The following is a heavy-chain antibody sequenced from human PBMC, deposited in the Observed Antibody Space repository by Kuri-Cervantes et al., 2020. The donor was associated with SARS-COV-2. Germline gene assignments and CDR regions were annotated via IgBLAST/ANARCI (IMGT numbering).Heavy chain of an antibody. V-gene: IGHV3-23*01. CDR3: AKDSPGIAVAEAFDI. CDR1: GFTFSSYS. D-gene: IGHD6-19*01. CDR2: ISGSGGST. Sequence: GESLKISCAASGFTFSSYSMNWVRQAPGKGLEWVSAISGSGGSTYYADSVKGRFTISRDNSKNTLYLQMNSLRAEDTAVYYCAKDSPGIAVAEAFDIWGQGTMVTVSS. J-gene: IGHJ3*02.